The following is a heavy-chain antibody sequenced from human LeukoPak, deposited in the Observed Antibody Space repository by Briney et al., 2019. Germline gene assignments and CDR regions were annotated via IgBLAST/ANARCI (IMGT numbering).Heavy chain of an antibody. D-gene: IGHD5-12*01. J-gene: IGHJ4*02. CDR2: ITGSGDST. V-gene: IGHV3-23*01. CDR1: GFTFSSYA. CDR3: AKDRTGYEDY. Sequence: GGPLKLSCAAPGFTFSSYAMSWVRQAPGKGLEWVSRITGSGDSTYYADSVKGRFTISRDNSKNTVYLQINSLRAEDTATYYCAKDRTGYEDYWGQGTLVTVAS.